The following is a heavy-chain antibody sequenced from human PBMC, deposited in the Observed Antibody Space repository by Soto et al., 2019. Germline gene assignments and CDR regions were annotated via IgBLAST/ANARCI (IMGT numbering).Heavy chain of an antibody. CDR1: GYTFTGDY. V-gene: IGHV1-2*04. Sequence: ASLKVSCWASGYTFTGDYMHSVRQAPGQGLEWMGWINPNSGGTNYAQKFQGWVTMTRDTSISTVYMELSRLRSYDTAVYYCARGCSCGSFYYYYSIDVWGPATTVTVS. CDR3: ARGCSCGSFYYYYSIDV. CDR2: INPNSGGT. D-gene: IGHD2-15*01. J-gene: IGHJ6*02.